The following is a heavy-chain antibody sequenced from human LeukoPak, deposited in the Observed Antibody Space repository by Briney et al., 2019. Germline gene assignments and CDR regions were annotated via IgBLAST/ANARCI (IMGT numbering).Heavy chain of an antibody. CDR1: GFTVRSKY. J-gene: IGHJ4*02. CDR2: ITSEGSST. CDR3: ARGSSVVALD. V-gene: IGHV3-74*01. D-gene: IGHD2-15*01. Sequence: GGSLRLSCAASGFTVRSKYMGWVRQAPGKGLVWVSRITSEGSSTSYADSVKGRFTISRDNAKNTLYLQMNSLRAEDTAVYYCARGSSVVALDWGQGTLVTVSS.